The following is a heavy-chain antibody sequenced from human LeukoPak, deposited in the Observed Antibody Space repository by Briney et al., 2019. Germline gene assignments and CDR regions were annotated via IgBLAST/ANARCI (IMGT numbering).Heavy chain of an antibody. CDR1: GFSFSNYW. V-gene: IGHV3-74*01. CDR2: INSDAKST. J-gene: IGHJ5*02. D-gene: IGHD3-3*01. Sequence: GESLRLSCAASGFSFSNYWMHWVRQSPGKGLEWVSHINSDAKSTDYADSVKGRFTISRDNVRSTLFLQMNSLRVEDTAFYFCARDLFEGSGYYSGIVGDPWGQGTLVVVSS. CDR3: ARDLFEGSGYYSGIVGDP.